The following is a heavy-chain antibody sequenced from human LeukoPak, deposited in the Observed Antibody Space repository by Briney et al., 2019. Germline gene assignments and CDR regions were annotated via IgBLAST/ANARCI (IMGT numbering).Heavy chain of an antibody. CDR1: GFKFSSYS. D-gene: IGHD3-3*01. CDR2: ISSSSSYI. CDR3: AKDKVFGVPNYYFDF. V-gene: IGHV3-21*01. Sequence: GGSLRLSCAASGFKFSSYSMKWVRQAPGKGLEWVSFISSSSSYIYYADSLKGRFTISRDNAKNSLYLQMNSLRAEDTAVYYCAKDKVFGVPNYYFDFWGQGTLVTVSS. J-gene: IGHJ4*02.